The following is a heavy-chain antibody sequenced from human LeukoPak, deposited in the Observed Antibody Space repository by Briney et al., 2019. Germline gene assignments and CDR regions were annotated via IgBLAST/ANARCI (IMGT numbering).Heavy chain of an antibody. Sequence: PSETLSLTCTVSGGSISSDSYYWGWVRQPPGKGLEWIGSIYYSGSTYYNPSLKSRVIILIDTSKNQFSLKLSSVTAADTAVYYSARDLEETAMALDYWGQGTLVTVSS. CDR2: IYYSGST. V-gene: IGHV4-39*07. CDR1: GGSISSDSYY. D-gene: IGHD5-18*01. CDR3: ARDLEETAMALDY. J-gene: IGHJ4*02.